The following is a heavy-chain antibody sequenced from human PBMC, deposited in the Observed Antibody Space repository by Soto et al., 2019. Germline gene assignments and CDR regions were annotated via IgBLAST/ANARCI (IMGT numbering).Heavy chain of an antibody. Sequence: EVHLVESGGDVVQPGGSLRLSCAASGFTFDDHNMHWVRQAPGKGLQWVSLISWDGDTTYYADSVKGRVTISRDNSKNSLYLQMNALTTEDTALYYCASSQGDYWGQGTLVTVSS. CDR1: GFTFDDHN. J-gene: IGHJ4*02. CDR2: ISWDGDTT. CDR3: ASSQGDY. V-gene: IGHV3-43*01.